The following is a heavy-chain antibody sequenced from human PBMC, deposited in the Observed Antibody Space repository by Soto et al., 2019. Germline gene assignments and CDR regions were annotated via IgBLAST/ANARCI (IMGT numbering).Heavy chain of an antibody. V-gene: IGHV3-30*18. Sequence: GGSLRLSCAASGFTFSSYGMHWVRQAPGKGLEWVAVISYDGSNKYYADSVKGRFTISRDNSKNTLYLQMNSLRAEDTAVYYCAKDCSAVREFIDYWGQGTLVTVSS. CDR3: AKDCSAVREFIDY. CDR1: GFTFSSYG. D-gene: IGHD2-15*01. J-gene: IGHJ4*02. CDR2: ISYDGSNK.